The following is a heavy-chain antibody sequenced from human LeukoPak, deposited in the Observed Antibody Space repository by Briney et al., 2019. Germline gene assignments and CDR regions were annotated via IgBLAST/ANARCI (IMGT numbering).Heavy chain of an antibody. CDR2: ISGSGGST. V-gene: IGHV3-23*01. CDR1: GFTFSSYA. Sequence: PGGSLRLSCAASGFTFSSYAMSWVRQAPGKGLEWVSAISGSGGSTYYADSVKGRFTISRDNAKNSLYLQMNSLRAEDTAVYYCASVIVVVPAAMEGAFDIWGQGTMVTVSS. CDR3: ASVIVVVPAAMEGAFDI. J-gene: IGHJ3*02. D-gene: IGHD2-2*01.